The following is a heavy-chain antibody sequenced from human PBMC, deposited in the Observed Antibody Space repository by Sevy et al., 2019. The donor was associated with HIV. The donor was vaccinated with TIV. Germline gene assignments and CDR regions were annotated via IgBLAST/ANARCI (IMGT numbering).Heavy chain of an antibody. CDR2: INHSGST. Sequence: SETLSLTCAVYGGSFSGYYWSWIRQPPGKGLEWIGEINHSGSTNYNPSLKSRVTISVDTSKNQFSLRLSSVTAADTAVYYCAGREYSSSSLWFDPWGQGTLVTVSS. CDR1: GGSFSGYY. D-gene: IGHD6-6*01. V-gene: IGHV4-34*01. J-gene: IGHJ5*02. CDR3: AGREYSSSSLWFDP.